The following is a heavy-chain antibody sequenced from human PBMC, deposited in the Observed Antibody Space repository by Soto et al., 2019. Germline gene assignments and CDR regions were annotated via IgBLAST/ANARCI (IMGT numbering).Heavy chain of an antibody. CDR1: GFPFSSYA. Sequence: HPGGSLRLSCVASGFPFSSYAMSRVRQTPGKGLEWVSGISGSGGRTYYADSVKGRFTISRDNSNNTLSLQMHILRVEDTAVYFCAKGGYYSLFDIWGQGTVVTVSS. CDR2: ISGSGGRT. J-gene: IGHJ3*02. V-gene: IGHV3-23*01. CDR3: AKGGYYSLFDI. D-gene: IGHD3-16*01.